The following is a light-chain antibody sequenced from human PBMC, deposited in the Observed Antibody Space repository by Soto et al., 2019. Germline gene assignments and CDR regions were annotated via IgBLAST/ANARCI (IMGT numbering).Light chain of an antibody. CDR2: EVS. J-gene: IGLJ2*01. CDR1: SSDVGGYNF. CDR3: SSYAGSKNFV. Sequence: QSALTQPPSASGSPGQSVTISCTGTSSDVGGYNFVSWYQQHPGKAPKLMIYEVSKRPSGVPDRFSGYKSGNAASLTVSGLQAEDEADYYCSSYAGSKNFVFGGGTKLTVL. V-gene: IGLV2-8*01.